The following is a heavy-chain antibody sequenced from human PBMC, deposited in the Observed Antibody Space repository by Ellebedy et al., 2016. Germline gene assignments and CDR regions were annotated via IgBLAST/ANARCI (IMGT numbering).Heavy chain of an antibody. CDR3: ARDFCCSEGSCYNRCPKNWYFDL. CDR2: IYYSGST. Sequence: SETLSLTCSVSGGSINSYYWSWIRQPPGKGLEWIGHIYYSGSTNYNPSLKSRVTISLDTSKNQFSLKLSSVTAADTAVYYWARDFCCSEGSCYNRCPKNWYFDLWGRGTLVTVSS. CDR1: GGSINSYY. D-gene: IGHD2-15*01. V-gene: IGHV4-59*01. J-gene: IGHJ2*01.